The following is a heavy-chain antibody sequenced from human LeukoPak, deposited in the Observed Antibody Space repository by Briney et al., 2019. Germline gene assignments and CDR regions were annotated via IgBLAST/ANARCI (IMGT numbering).Heavy chain of an antibody. Sequence: GGSLRLSCAASGFTFSSYGMSWVRQAPGKGLEWVSAISGSGGSTYYADSVKGRFTISRDNSKNTLYLQMNSLRAEDTAVYYCAKDGLGYCSGGSCYFVDYWGQGTLVTVSS. D-gene: IGHD2-15*01. V-gene: IGHV3-23*01. CDR1: GFTFSSYG. CDR2: ISGSGGST. J-gene: IGHJ4*02. CDR3: AKDGLGYCSGGSCYFVDY.